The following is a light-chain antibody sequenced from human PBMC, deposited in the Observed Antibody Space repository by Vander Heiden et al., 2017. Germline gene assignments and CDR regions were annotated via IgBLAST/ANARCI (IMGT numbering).Light chain of an antibody. CDR1: SSNIGSNT. CDR3: AAWDDSLNVL. Sequence: QSVLTQPPSASGTPGQRVTISCSGSSSNIGSNTVNWYQQLPGTAPKLLIYSNNQRPSGVPDRFSVSKSGTSASLAISGLQSEDEADYYCAAWDDSLNVLFGGGTKLTVL. J-gene: IGLJ2*01. V-gene: IGLV1-44*01. CDR2: SNN.